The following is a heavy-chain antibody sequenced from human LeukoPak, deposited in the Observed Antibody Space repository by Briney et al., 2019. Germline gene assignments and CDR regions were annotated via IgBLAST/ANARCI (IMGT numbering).Heavy chain of an antibody. D-gene: IGHD6-19*01. CDR2: INPNSGGT. CDR3: ARESALEDQRLGGAFDI. V-gene: IGHV1-2*02. Sequence: ASVKVSCKASGYTFTCYYIHWVRQAPGQGLEWMGWINPNSGGTDYAQKFQGRVTMTRDTSISTAYMELSRLRSDDTAVFYYARESALEDQRLGGAFDIWGQGTMVTVPS. J-gene: IGHJ3*02. CDR1: GYTFTCYY.